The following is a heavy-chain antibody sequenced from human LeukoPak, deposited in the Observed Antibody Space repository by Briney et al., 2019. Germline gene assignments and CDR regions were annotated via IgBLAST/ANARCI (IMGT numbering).Heavy chain of an antibody. CDR2: IYPGDSDT. CDR1: GYSFTGYW. J-gene: IGHJ6*02. CDR3: ARDNFWSGYHYGMDV. Sequence: GESLKISCKGSGYSFTGYWIGWVRQMPGKGLEWMGIIYPGDSDTRYSPSFQGQVTILADKSISTAYLQWSSLKASDTAIYYCARDNFWSGYHYGMDVWGQGTTVTVSS. V-gene: IGHV5-51*01. D-gene: IGHD3-3*01.